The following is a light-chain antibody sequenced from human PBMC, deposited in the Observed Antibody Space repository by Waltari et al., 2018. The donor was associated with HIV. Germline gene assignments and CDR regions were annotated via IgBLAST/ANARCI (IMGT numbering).Light chain of an antibody. V-gene: IGLV2-11*01. J-gene: IGLJ3*02. CDR3: FSYAGNYAWV. Sequence: QSALTQPRSVSGSPGQSVTISCTGTSSDVGAYKFVSWYQQHPGKAPKLLIYDVTTRPSGVPDRFSGSKSGNSASLIISGLQAGDEAHYFCFSYAGNYAWVFGGGTKLTVL. CDR2: DVT. CDR1: SSDVGAYKF.